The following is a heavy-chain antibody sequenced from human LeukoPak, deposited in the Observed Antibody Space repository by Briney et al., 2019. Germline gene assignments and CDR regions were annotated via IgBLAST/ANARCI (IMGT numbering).Heavy chain of an antibody. D-gene: IGHD4-17*01. CDR2: TKEDGSEK. V-gene: IGHV3-7*05. CDR3: AREMTTVTTLEY. Sequence: TGGSLRLSCAASGFTFSSYGMHCVRQAPGKGLEWVANTKEDGSEKYYVDSVKGRFPISRDNAKNSLYLQMNSLRAEDTAVYYCAREMTTVTTLEYWGQGTLVTVSS. J-gene: IGHJ4*02. CDR1: GFTFSSYG.